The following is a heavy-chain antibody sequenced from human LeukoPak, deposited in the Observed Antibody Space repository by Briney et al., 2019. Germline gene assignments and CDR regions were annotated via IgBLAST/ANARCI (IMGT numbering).Heavy chain of an antibody. CDR3: ARLMITFGGVIVPNFDY. CDR1: GGSISRSSYY. Sequence: SETLSLTCTVSGGSISRSSYYWGWIRQPPGKGLEWIGTIYYSGSTYYNPSLKSRVTMSVDTSKTQLSLTLSSVTAADTAVYYCARLMITFGGVIVPNFDYWGQGTLVTVSS. D-gene: IGHD3-16*02. CDR2: IYYSGST. V-gene: IGHV4-39*01. J-gene: IGHJ4*02.